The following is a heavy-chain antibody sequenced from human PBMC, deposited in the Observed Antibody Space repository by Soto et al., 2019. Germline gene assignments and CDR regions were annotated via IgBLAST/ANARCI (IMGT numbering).Heavy chain of an antibody. V-gene: IGHV4-59*01. CDR3: ARGGRVTTYYYDSSGYYLPAFDY. Sequence: PSETLSLTCTVSGGSISSYYWSWIRQPPGKGLEWIGYIYYSGSTNYNPSLKSRVTISVDTSKNQFSLKLSSVTAADTAVYYCARGGRVTTYYYDSSGYYLPAFDYWGQGTLVTVSS. J-gene: IGHJ4*02. CDR2: IYYSGST. CDR1: GGSISSYY. D-gene: IGHD3-22*01.